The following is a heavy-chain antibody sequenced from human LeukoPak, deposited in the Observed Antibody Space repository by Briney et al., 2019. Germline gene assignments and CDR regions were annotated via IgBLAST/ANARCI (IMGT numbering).Heavy chain of an antibody. V-gene: IGHV3-23*01. D-gene: IGHD3-10*01. Sequence: GGSLRLSCAASGFTFSNYAMSWVRQAPGKGLEWVASIIASGGNTYYADSVKGRFTISRDNSKNTLYLQMNSLRAEDTAVYYCAKGAPSVGFGENPSYFDYWGQGTLVTVSS. CDR1: GFTFSNYA. CDR3: AKGAPSVGFGENPSYFDY. J-gene: IGHJ4*02. CDR2: IIASGGNT.